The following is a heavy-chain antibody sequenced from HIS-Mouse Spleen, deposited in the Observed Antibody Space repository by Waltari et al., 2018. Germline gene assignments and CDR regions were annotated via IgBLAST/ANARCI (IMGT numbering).Heavy chain of an antibody. CDR3: AKDRLYDSSGYYFDAFDI. D-gene: IGHD3-22*01. Sequence: QVQLVESGGGVVQPGRSLRLSCAASGFTFSSYGMHWVRQAPGKGMEWVAVISYDGSNKYDADSGKGRFTISRDNSKNTLYLQMNSLRAEDTAVYYCAKDRLYDSSGYYFDAFDIWGQGTMVTVSS. CDR2: ISYDGSNK. J-gene: IGHJ3*02. CDR1: GFTFSSYG. V-gene: IGHV3-30*18.